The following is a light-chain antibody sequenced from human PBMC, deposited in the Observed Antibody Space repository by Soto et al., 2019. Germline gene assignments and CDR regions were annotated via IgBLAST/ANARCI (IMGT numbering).Light chain of an antibody. CDR1: QGISSW. CDR2: TAS. Sequence: IQMTQSPSSVSASVGDRVTISCRASQGISSWLAWYQQQPGKAPRLLIYTASRLQSGVPSRFSGSGSGTNFTLTISSLQPEDFATYYCQQAISFPWTFGQGTKVDIK. J-gene: IGKJ1*01. V-gene: IGKV1-12*01. CDR3: QQAISFPWT.